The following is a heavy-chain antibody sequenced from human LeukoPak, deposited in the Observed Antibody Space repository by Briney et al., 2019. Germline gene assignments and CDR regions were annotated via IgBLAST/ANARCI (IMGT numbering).Heavy chain of an antibody. J-gene: IGHJ6*03. Sequence: TGGSLRLSCAASGFTFSSYSMNWVRQAPGKGLEWVSYISSSRSTIYYADSVKGRFTISRDNAKNSLYLQMNSLRAEDTAVYYCARAWGGRFGELRYYYYYMDVWGKGTTVNVSS. CDR1: GFTFSSYS. CDR2: ISSSRSTI. CDR3: ARAWGGRFGELRYYYYYMDV. D-gene: IGHD3-10*01. V-gene: IGHV3-48*04.